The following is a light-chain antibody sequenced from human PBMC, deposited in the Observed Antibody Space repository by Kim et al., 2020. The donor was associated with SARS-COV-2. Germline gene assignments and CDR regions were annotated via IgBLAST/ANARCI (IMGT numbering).Light chain of an antibody. J-gene: IGKJ2*01. Sequence: EIVLTQSPGTLSLSPGERATLSCRASQSVSGSHLAWYQQKPGQAPRLLIYDASSRATGILDRFSGSGSGTDFTLTISRLEPEDFAVYYCQQYGSSPRTFGQGTKLEIK. CDR3: QQYGSSPRT. V-gene: IGKV3-20*01. CDR2: DAS. CDR1: QSVSGSH.